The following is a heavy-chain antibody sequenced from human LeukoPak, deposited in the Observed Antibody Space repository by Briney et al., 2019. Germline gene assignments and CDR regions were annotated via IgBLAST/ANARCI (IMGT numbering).Heavy chain of an antibody. D-gene: IGHD1-1*01. CDR2: ISGSGGST. CDR3: AKREVQKYFQH. Sequence: GGSLRLSCAASGFTFSSYWMHWVRQAPGKGPEWVSGISGSGGSTFYADSVKGRFTISRDNSKNTLYLQMTSLRAEDTAVYYCAKREVQKYFQHWGQGTLVTVSS. CDR1: GFTFSSYW. V-gene: IGHV3-23*01. J-gene: IGHJ1*01.